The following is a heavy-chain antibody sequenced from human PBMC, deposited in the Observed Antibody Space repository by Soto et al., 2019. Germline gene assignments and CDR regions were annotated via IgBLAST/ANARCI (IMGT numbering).Heavy chain of an antibody. Sequence: GGSLRLSCAASGLSFSDSGIHWVRQASGKGLEWVGRIRTKSNHYATAYAASVKGRFTISRDDSRNTAYLQMNSLETEDTAVYYCTRLHFIVEPGIDYWGQGTLVTVSS. CDR2: IRTKSNHYAT. CDR1: GLSFSDSG. D-gene: IGHD6-13*01. J-gene: IGHJ4*02. CDR3: TRLHFIVEPGIDY. V-gene: IGHV3-73*01.